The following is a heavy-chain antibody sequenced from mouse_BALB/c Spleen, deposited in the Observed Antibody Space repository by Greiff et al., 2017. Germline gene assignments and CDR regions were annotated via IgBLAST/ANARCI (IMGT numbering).Heavy chain of an antibody. CDR1: GYTFSSYW. V-gene: IGHV1-5*01. D-gene: IGHD2-10*02. CDR3: TRGAYGNYHYYAMDY. J-gene: IGHJ4*01. CDR2: IYPGNSDT. Sequence: EVQLQQSGAELMKPGASVKISCKATGYTFSSYWMHWVKQRPGQGLEWIGAIYPGNSDTSYNQKFKGKAKLTAVTSTSTAYMELSSLTNEDSAVYYCTRGAYGNYHYYAMDYWGQGTSVTVSS.